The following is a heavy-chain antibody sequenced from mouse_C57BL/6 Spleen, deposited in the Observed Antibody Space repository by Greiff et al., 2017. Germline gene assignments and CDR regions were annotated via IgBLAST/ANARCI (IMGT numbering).Heavy chain of an antibody. CDR3: ARKDSWNAMDY. J-gene: IGHJ4*01. CDR1: GYTFTSYW. CDR2: IHPNSGST. Sequence: QVQLQQPGAELVKPGASVKLSCKASGYTFTSYWMHWVKQRPGQGLEWIGMIHPNSGSTNYNEKFKSKATLTVDKSSSTAYMQLSSLTSEDSAFYYCARKDSWNAMDYWGQGTSVTVSS. V-gene: IGHV1-64*01. D-gene: IGHD3-2*01.